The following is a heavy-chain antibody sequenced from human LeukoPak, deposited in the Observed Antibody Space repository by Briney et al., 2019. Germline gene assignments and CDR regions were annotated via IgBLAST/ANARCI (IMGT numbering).Heavy chain of an antibody. CDR3: ARRLSYYDY. CDR2: LHHTGAT. CDR1: GGSITSDNDH. V-gene: IGHV4-39*01. J-gene: IGHJ4*02. D-gene: IGHD2-21*02. Sequence: SETLSLTCTLSGGSITSDNDHSAWIRQPPGEELEWIGSLHHTGATYYNPSLRSRATIPVDTSNNQFSLKLTSVTAADTAAYYCARRLSYYDYWGQGSLVTVCS.